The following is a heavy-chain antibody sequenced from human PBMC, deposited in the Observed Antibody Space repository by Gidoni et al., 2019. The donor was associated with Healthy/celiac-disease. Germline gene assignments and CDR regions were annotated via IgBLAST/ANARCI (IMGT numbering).Heavy chain of an antibody. D-gene: IGHD3-10*01. CDR1: GGSFSGYY. CDR3: ARLRITMVQGVIEPYYYMDV. Sequence: QVQLQQWGAGLLKPSETLYLTCAVYGGSFSGYYWSGIRQPPGKGLEWIGEINHSGSTNYNPSLKSRVTISVDTAKNQFSLKLSSVTAADTAVYYCARLRITMVQGVIEPYYYMDVWGKGTTVTVSS. CDR2: INHSGST. J-gene: IGHJ6*03. V-gene: IGHV4-34*01.